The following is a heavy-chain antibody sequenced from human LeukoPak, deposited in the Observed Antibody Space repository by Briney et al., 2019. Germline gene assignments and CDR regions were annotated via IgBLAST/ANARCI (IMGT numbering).Heavy chain of an antibody. Sequence: GSLRLSCAASGFTFSSSNMNWVRQAPGKGLEWVSSISSGSSYIYYADSVKGRFTISRDGAKNSLYLQMNSLRAEDTAMYYCARGSDGGWYGMFDYWGQGTLVTVSS. CDR1: GFTFSSSN. D-gene: IGHD6-19*01. V-gene: IGHV3-21*01. CDR2: ISSGSSYI. J-gene: IGHJ4*02. CDR3: ARGSDGGWYGMFDY.